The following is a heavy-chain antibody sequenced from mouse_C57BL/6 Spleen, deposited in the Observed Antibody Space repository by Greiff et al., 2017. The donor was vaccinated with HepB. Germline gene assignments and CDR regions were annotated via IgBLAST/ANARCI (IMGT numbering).Heavy chain of an antibody. V-gene: IGHV5-4*01. D-gene: IGHD2-2*01. CDR3: ARVGDGYDLYAMDY. CDR2: ISDGGSYT. J-gene: IGHJ4*01. Sequence: EVQLVESGGGLVKPGGSLKLSCAASGFTFSSYAMSWVRQTPEKRLEWVATISDGGSYTYYPDNVKGRFTISRDNAKNNLYLQMSHLKSEDTAMYYCARVGDGYDLYAMDYWGQGTSVTVSS. CDR1: GFTFSSYA.